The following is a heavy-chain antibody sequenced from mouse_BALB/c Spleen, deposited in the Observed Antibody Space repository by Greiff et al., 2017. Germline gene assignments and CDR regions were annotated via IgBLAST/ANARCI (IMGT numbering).Heavy chain of an antibody. CDR2: IHPSDSET. D-gene: IGHD2-14*01. CDR3: ARNGLGYDEAY. Sequence: QVQLKESGPELVKPGASVKISCKASGYSFTSYWMNWVKQRPGQGLEWIGMIHPSDSETRLNQKFKDKATLTVDKSSSTAYMQLSSPTSEDSAVYYCARNGLGYDEAYWGQGTLVTVSA. CDR1: GYSFTSYW. J-gene: IGHJ3*01. V-gene: IGHV1S126*01.